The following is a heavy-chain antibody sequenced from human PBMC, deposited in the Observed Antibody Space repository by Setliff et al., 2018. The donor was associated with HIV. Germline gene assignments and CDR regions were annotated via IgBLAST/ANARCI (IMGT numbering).Heavy chain of an antibody. CDR3: ARVISGRGRELPDFDY. J-gene: IGHJ4*02. CDR2: MNPSGAT. D-gene: IGHD3-10*01. V-gene: IGHV1-8*02. Sequence: ASVKVSCKASGYTLTNYDINWVRRATGQGLEWMGWMNPSGATGYAQEFQGRVTMTRDTSISTAYMELSSLRSEDTAVYYCARVISGRGRELPDFDYWGQGTQVTVSS. CDR1: GYTLTNYD.